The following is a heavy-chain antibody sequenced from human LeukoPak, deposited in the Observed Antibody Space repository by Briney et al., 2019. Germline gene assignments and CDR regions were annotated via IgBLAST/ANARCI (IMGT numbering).Heavy chain of an antibody. CDR2: ISSSSSYI. D-gene: IGHD6-13*01. J-gene: IGHJ4*02. Sequence: PGGSLRLSCAASGFTFSSYSMNWVRQAPGKGLEWVSSISSSSSYIYYADSVKGRFTISRDNAKNSLYLQVNSLRAEDTAVYYCARGIADYFDYWGQGTLVTVSS. V-gene: IGHV3-21*01. CDR3: ARGIADYFDY. CDR1: GFTFSSYS.